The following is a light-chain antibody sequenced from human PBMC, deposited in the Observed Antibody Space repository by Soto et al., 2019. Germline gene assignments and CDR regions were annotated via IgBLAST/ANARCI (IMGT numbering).Light chain of an antibody. Sequence: IQMTQSPSSLSASVGDRVTITCRASQSIISYLDWHQQKPGKAPRLLIYAASILQSGVPARFSGSGSGTDFTLTISSLQPEDFATYYCLQDVNWPLTFGGGTKVDIK. CDR1: QSIISY. CDR2: AAS. V-gene: IGKV1-6*01. J-gene: IGKJ4*01. CDR3: LQDVNWPLT.